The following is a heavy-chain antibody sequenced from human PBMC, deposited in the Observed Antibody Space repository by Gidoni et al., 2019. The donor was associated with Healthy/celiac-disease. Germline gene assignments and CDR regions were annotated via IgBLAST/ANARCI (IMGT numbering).Heavy chain of an antibody. D-gene: IGHD4-17*01. V-gene: IGHV3-23*01. J-gene: IGHJ2*01. CDR1: AFTFSSYA. Sequence: EVQLLQSGGGLVHPGGSLRLSCAASAFTFSSYAMSWVRQDPGKGLEWVSAISGSGGSTYYADSVKGRFTISRDNSKNTLYLQMKSLRAEDTAVYYCAKATQYGDLNWYFELWGRGTLVTVSS. CDR2: ISGSGGST. CDR3: AKATQYGDLNWYFEL.